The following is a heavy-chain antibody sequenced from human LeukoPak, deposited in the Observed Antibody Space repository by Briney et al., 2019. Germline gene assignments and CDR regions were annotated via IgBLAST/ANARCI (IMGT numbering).Heavy chain of an antibody. Sequence: ASVKVSCKASGYTFTSYGISWVRQAHGQGLEWMGWISAYNGNTNYAQKLQGRVTMTTDTSTSTAYMELRSLRSDDTAVYYCARDTPKAGTTSRVDYWGQGTLVTVSS. V-gene: IGHV1-18*01. CDR3: ARDTPKAGTTSRVDY. D-gene: IGHD1-7*01. J-gene: IGHJ4*02. CDR2: ISAYNGNT. CDR1: GYTFTSYG.